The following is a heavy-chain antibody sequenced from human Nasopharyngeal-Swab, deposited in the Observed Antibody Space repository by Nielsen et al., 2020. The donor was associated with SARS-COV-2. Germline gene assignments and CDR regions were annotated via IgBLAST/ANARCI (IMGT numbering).Heavy chain of an antibody. Sequence: ASVKVSCKASGYTFTSYDINWVRQATGQGLEWMGSMNPNSGNTGYAQKFQGRVTMTRNTSISTAYMELSSLRSEDTAVYYCAITAKALAHNYDFWSGYYHYYYYYYMDVWGKGTTVTVSS. J-gene: IGHJ6*03. D-gene: IGHD3-3*01. CDR3: AITAKALAHNYDFWSGYYHYYYYYYMDV. CDR1: GYTFTSYD. V-gene: IGHV1-8*01. CDR2: MNPNSGNT.